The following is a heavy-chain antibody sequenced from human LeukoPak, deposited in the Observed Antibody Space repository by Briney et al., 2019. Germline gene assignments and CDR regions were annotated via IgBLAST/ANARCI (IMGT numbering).Heavy chain of an antibody. CDR2: IWDDGGNK. J-gene: IGHJ6*02. D-gene: IGHD3-16*01. Sequence: GGSLGLSCAASGFTFNSYGMNWVRQAPGKGLEWEALIWDDGGNKYYADSVKGRVTGSRDNSQNSMYLQMNSLRAEDTAVYYCARVNTNYYVPVNYGMDVWGQGTTVTVSS. V-gene: IGHV3-33*01. CDR3: ARVNTNYYVPVNYGMDV. CDR1: GFTFNSYG.